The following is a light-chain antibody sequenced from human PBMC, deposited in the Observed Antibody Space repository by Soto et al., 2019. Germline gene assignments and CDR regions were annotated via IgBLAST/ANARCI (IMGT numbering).Light chain of an antibody. V-gene: IGLV1-40*01. J-gene: IGLJ2*01. CDR3: PSCDVSLSGVV. CDR1: SSNIGAGYD. CDR2: DNH. Sequence: QSVLTQPPSASGAPGQRVTISCTGSSSNIGAGYDEHGYQHLPATAPKLLIYDNHQRPRGGPDRFSGSKSGTSASLASTGLQAEDEADYYCPSCDVSLSGVVFGGGTKLTVL.